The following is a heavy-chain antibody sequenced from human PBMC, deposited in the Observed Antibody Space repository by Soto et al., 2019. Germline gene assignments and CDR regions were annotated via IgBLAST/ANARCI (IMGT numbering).Heavy chain of an antibody. Sequence: ETLSLTCAVSGGSISSSHWWNWVRHPPGKGLEWIGEIYHSGSTNYNPSLRSRVTISLDKSKNQFSLRVKSVTAADTAEYYCARAWPSVDSYGSGVMDVWGQGTTVT. D-gene: IGHD5-18*01. CDR2: IYHSGST. CDR1: GGSISSSHW. CDR3: ARAWPSVDSYGSGVMDV. J-gene: IGHJ6*02. V-gene: IGHV4-4*02.